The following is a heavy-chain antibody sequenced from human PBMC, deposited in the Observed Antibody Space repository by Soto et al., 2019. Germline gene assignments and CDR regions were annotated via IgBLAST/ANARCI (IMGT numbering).Heavy chain of an antibody. V-gene: IGHV3-74*03. Sequence: PGGSLRLSCAASGFTFGDYWMHWVRQPPGKGPEWVSRMTGDGRTTQYADSVKGRFTASRDNAKSTLYLQTNSLRAEDTAVYYCATAEVDYWGPGTLVTVSS. CDR3: ATAEVDY. CDR1: GFTFGDYW. CDR2: MTGDGRTT. J-gene: IGHJ4*02.